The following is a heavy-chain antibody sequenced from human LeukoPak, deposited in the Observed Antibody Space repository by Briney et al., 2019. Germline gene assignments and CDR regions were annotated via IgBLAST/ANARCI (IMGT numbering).Heavy chain of an antibody. Sequence: SETLSLTCAVYGGSFSGYYWSWIRQPPGKGLEWIGEINHSGSTNYNPSLKSRVTISVDTSKNQFSLKLSSVTAADTAVYYCATGTGNYYDSSGPESGWFDPWGQGTLVTVSS. CDR1: GGSFSGYY. CDR2: INHSGST. CDR3: ATGTGNYYDSSGPESGWFDP. V-gene: IGHV4-34*01. J-gene: IGHJ5*02. D-gene: IGHD3-22*01.